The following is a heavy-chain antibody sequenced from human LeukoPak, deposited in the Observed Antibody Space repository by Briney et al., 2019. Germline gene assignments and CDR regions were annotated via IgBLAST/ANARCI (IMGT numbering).Heavy chain of an antibody. CDR2: INPNSGGT. V-gene: IGHV1-2*02. Sequence: ASVKVSCKASGYTFTGYYMHWVRQAPGQGLEWMGWINPNSGGTNYAQKFQGRVTMTRNTSISTAYMELSSLRSEDTAVYYCAREGSGSYNWFDPWGQGTLVTVSS. CDR3: AREGSGSYNWFDP. J-gene: IGHJ5*02. D-gene: IGHD1-26*01. CDR1: GYTFTGYY.